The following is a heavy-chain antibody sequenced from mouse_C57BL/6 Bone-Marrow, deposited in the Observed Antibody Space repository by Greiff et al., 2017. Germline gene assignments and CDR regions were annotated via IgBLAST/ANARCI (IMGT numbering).Heavy chain of an antibody. Sequence: QVQLQQSGPELVKPGASVKISCKASGYAFSSSWMNWVKQRPGKGLEWIGRIYPGDGDTNYNGKFKGKATLTADKSSSTAYMQLSSLTSEDSAVYCCARYKDLDYWGQGTSVTVSS. CDR3: ARYKDLDY. CDR2: IYPGDGDT. J-gene: IGHJ4*01. V-gene: IGHV1-82*01. CDR1: GYAFSSSW. D-gene: IGHD1-3*01.